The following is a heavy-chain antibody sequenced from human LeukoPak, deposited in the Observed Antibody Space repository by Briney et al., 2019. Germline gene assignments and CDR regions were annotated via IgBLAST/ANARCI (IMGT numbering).Heavy chain of an antibody. D-gene: IGHD3-9*01. V-gene: IGHV1-18*04. CDR3: ARAHLDFDSNWFDP. CDR2: ISAYNGNT. CDR1: GYTSTDHY. Sequence: ASVKVSCKASGYTSTDHYLHWVRQAPGQGLEWMGWISAYNGNTNYAQKLQGRVTMTTDTSTSTAYMELRSLRSDDTAVYYCARAHLDFDSNWFDPWGQGTLVTVSS. J-gene: IGHJ5*02.